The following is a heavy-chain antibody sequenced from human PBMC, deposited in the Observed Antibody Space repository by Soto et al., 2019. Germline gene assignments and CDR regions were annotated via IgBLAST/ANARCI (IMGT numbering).Heavy chain of an antibody. CDR3: ARGIATGQLDP. CDR1: RYAFTRYT. Sequence: ASVKVCCKDSRYAFTRYTMNWVRQAPGQRLEWMGWINPDNGNTQSSQKFQDRVIITRDTSASTAYMDLSSMRSEDTAVYYCARGIATGQLDPWGQGTLVTAPQ. J-gene: IGHJ5*02. V-gene: IGHV1-3*01. CDR2: INPDNGNT. D-gene: IGHD2-15*01.